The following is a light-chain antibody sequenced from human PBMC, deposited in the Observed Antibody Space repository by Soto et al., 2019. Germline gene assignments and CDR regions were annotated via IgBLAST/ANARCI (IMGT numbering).Light chain of an antibody. CDR3: QSYDSSLSGVE. J-gene: IGLJ3*02. V-gene: IGLV1-40*01. Sequence: QAVVTQPPSVSGAPGQRVTISCTGSSSNIGAGYDVQWYQQFPGTAPKLLIYATTTRPSGVPDRFSGSKSGTSASLAISGLQAEDEADYYCQSYDSSLSGVEFGGGTKLTVL. CDR2: ATT. CDR1: SSNIGAGYD.